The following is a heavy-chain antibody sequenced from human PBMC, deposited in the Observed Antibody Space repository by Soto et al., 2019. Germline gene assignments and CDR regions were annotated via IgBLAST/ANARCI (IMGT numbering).Heavy chain of an antibody. D-gene: IGHD5-12*01. CDR3: ARAGPYSGYDSGAY. Sequence: ASVKVSCKASGYTFTSYDINWVRQATGQGLEWMGWMNPNSGNTGYAQKFQGRVTMTTDTSISTAYMELRSLRSDDTAVYYCARAGPYSGYDSGAYWGQGTLVTVSS. CDR1: GYTFTSYD. J-gene: IGHJ4*02. CDR2: MNPNSGNT. V-gene: IGHV1-8*01.